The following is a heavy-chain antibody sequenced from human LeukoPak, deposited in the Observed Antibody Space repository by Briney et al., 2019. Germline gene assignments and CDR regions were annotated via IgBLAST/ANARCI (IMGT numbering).Heavy chain of an antibody. V-gene: IGHV4-30-2*01. CDR2: IYHSGST. CDR3: ARGATEGAWDYGMDV. J-gene: IGHJ6*02. CDR1: GGSISSGGYS. D-gene: IGHD1-26*01. Sequence: PSETLSLTCAVSGGSISSGGYSWSWIRQPPGKGLEWIGYIYHSGSTYYNPSLKSRVTISVDRSKNQFSLKLSSVTAADTAVYYCARGATEGAWDYGMDVWGQGTTVTVSS.